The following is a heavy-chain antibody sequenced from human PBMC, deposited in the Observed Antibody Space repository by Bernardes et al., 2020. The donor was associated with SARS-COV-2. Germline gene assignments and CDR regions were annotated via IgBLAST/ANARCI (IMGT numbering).Heavy chain of an antibody. CDR2: IKQDGSEK. J-gene: IGHJ4*02. D-gene: IGHD6-13*01. CDR3: ARVYSSSWYFDY. V-gene: IGHV3-7*04. CDR1: GFTFSSYW. Sequence: GGTLRLSCAASGFTFSSYWMSWVRKGPGKGLEWVANIKQDGSEKYYVDSVKGRFTISRDNAKNSLYVQMNSLRAEDTAVYYCARVYSSSWYFDYWGQGTLVTVSS.